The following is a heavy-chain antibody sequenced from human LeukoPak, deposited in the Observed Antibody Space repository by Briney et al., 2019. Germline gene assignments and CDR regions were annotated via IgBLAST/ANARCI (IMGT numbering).Heavy chain of an antibody. V-gene: IGHV3-21*01. J-gene: IGHJ6*02. CDR1: RFTFISYS. CDR2: ISNSSSYI. Sequence: GGSLRLSCASSRFTFISYSMNWVRQAPGKGLEGVSSISNSSSYIYYAYSVKGRFTISIDNAKNSLYLQMNSLRAEDTAVYYCARDISGYSYGYFYYYGMDVWGQGTTVTVSS. CDR3: ARDISGYSYGYFYYYGMDV. D-gene: IGHD5-18*01.